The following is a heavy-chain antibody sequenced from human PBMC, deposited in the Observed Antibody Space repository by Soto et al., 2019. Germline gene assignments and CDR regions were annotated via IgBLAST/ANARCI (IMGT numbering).Heavy chain of an antibody. CDR1: GGSISSGGYY. CDR2: IYYSGST. J-gene: IGHJ6*03. V-gene: IGHV4-31*02. D-gene: IGHD5-12*01. CDR3: AQAGSGYAPNYYYYMDV. Sequence: PSETLSLTCTVSGGSISSGGYYWSWIRQHPGKGLEWIGYIYYSGSTYYNPSLKSRVTISVDTSKNQFSLKLSSVTAADTAVYYCAQAGSGYAPNYYYYMDVWGKGTTVTVSS.